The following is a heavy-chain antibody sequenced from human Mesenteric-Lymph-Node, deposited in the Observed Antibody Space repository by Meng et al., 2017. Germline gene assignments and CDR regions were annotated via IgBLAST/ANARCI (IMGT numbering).Heavy chain of an antibody. CDR2: IKQDGSDK. CDR3: AARPLLWFGESPFDY. V-gene: IGHV3-7*03. CDR1: GFTFSNYF. J-gene: IGHJ4*02. Sequence: GESLKISCAASGFTFSNYFMTWGRQAPGKGLEWVAYIKQDGSDKYYVDSVKGRFTISRDNSKNTLYMQMNSLRADDTAVYYCAARPLLWFGESPFDYWGPGTLVTVSS. D-gene: IGHD3-10*01.